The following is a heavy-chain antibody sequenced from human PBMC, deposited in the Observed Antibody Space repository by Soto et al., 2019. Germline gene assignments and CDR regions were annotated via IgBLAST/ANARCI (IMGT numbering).Heavy chain of an antibody. J-gene: IGHJ5*02. V-gene: IGHV1-8*01. Sequence: ASVKVSCKASGYTFTSYYINWVRQATGQGLEWMGWMSPNSGNTGYAQKFQGRVIMTRNTSISTAYMELSSLRSEDTAVYYCARGLRGGESAYWFDPWGQGTLVTVSS. CDR2: MSPNSGNT. D-gene: IGHD2-15*01. CDR3: ARGLRGGESAYWFDP. CDR1: GYTFTSYY.